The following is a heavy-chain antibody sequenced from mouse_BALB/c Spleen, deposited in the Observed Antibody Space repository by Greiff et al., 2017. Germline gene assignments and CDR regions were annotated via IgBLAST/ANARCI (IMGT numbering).Heavy chain of an antibody. CDR3: ARHGYYDAMDY. CDR1: GYTFTSYW. CDR2: INPSTGYT. Sequence: LVESGAELAKPGASVKMSCKASGYTFTSYWMHWVKQRPGQGLEWIGYINPSTGYTEYNQKFKDKATLTADKSSSTAYMQLSSLTSEDSAVYYCARHGYYDAMDYWGQGTSVTVSS. D-gene: IGHD2-2*01. V-gene: IGHV1-7*01. J-gene: IGHJ4*01.